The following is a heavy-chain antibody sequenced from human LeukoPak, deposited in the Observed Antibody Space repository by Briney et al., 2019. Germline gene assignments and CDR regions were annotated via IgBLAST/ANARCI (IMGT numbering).Heavy chain of an antibody. D-gene: IGHD3-3*01. CDR3: ARSDFWSGYYFDY. J-gene: IGHJ4*02. CDR2: IYTSGST. CDR1: GGSISSYY. V-gene: IGHV4-4*07. Sequence: SETLSLTCTVSGGSISSYYWSWIQQPAGKGLEWIGRIYTSGSTNYNPSLKSRVTMSVDTSKNQFSLKLSSVTAADTAVYYCARSDFWSGYYFDYWGQGTLVTVSS.